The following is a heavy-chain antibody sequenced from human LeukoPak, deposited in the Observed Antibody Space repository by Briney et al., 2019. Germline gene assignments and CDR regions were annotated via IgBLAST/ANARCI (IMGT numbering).Heavy chain of an antibody. D-gene: IGHD6-13*01. CDR3: ARVISGYTSSWYFNY. V-gene: IGHV4-59*12. Sequence: PSETLSLTCTVSGGSISSYYWSWIRQPPGKGLEWIGYIYYSGSTNYNPSLKSRVTISVDTSKNQFSLKLSSVTAADTAVYYCARVISGYTSSWYFNYWGQGTLVTVSS. CDR2: IYYSGST. CDR1: GGSISSYY. J-gene: IGHJ4*02.